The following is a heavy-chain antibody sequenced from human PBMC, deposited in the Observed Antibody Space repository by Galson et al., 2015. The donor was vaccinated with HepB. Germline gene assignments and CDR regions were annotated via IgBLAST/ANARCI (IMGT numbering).Heavy chain of an antibody. CDR2: FDPEDGET. Sequence: SVKVSCKVSGYTLTELSMHWVRQAPGKGLEWMGGFDPEDGETIYAQKSQGRFTISRDDSKNTLYLQMNSLKTEDTAVYYCTTDSWGSDYYGMDVWGQGTTVTVSS. V-gene: IGHV1-24*01. CDR3: TTDSWGSDYYGMDV. CDR1: GYTLTELS. D-gene: IGHD7-27*01. J-gene: IGHJ6*02.